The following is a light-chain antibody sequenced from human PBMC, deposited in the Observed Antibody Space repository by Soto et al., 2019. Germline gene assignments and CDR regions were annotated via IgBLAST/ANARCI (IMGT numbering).Light chain of an antibody. V-gene: IGKV3-11*01. Sequence: EIVLTQSPGTLSLSPGERATLSCRASQSISNSLAWYQQKPGRAPRLLIFDASNRASGTPDRFSGSGSETDFTLTISSLAPEDFAVYYCQQRSNWPPTFGQGTKVEIK. CDR3: QQRSNWPPT. CDR1: QSISNS. J-gene: IGKJ1*01. CDR2: DAS.